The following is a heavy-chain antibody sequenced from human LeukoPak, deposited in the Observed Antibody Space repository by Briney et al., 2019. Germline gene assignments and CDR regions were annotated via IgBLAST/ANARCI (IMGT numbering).Heavy chain of an antibody. V-gene: IGHV1-2*02. CDR3: ARNAANSVIVVPTAIADY. J-gene: IGHJ4*02. Sequence: ASVKVSCKASGYTFIGYYMHWVRQAPGRGLEWMGWINPNNGGTNYAQKFQGRVTITRDTSISTAYMELSRLRSGDTAVYYCARNAANSVIVVPTAIADYWGQGTLVTVSS. D-gene: IGHD2-2*01. CDR1: GYTFIGYY. CDR2: INPNNGGT.